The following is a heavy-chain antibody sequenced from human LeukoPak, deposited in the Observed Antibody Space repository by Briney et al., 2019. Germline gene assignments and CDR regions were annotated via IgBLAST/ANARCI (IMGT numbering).Heavy chain of an antibody. CDR1: GGSFSNYY. D-gene: IGHD3-3*01. CDR2: IDHRGSS. V-gene: IGHV4-34*01. Sequence: PSETLSLTCAVYGGSFSNYYWTWIRQPPGKGLEWIGEIDHRGSSHYNPSLKSRVTISVDTSKNQLSLKLSSVTAADTAVYYCARGLEDRISIFGVVKFYYFDFWGQGTLVTVSS. J-gene: IGHJ4*02. CDR3: ARGLEDRISIFGVVKFYYFDF.